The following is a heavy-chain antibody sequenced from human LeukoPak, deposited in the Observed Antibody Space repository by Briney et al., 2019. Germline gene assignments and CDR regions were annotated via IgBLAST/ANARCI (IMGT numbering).Heavy chain of an antibody. CDR2: IRYDGSNK. J-gene: IGHJ4*02. V-gene: IGHV3-30*02. CDR3: ARKAPYYSDGSGLLGTYYFDY. CDR1: GFSFSSYG. D-gene: IGHD3-22*01. Sequence: PGGSLRLSCAASGFSFSSYGMHWVRQAPGKGLEWVAFIRYDGSNKYYADSVKGRFTISRDNSKNTLYLQMNSLRAEDTAVYYCARKAPYYSDGSGLLGTYYFDYWGQGTLVTVSS.